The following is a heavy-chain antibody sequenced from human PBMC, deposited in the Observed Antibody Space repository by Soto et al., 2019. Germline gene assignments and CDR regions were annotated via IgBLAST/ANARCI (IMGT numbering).Heavy chain of an antibody. D-gene: IGHD1-1*01. V-gene: IGHV3-23*01. CDR1: GFTFSSYA. CDR2: ISGSGGST. CDR3: AKTTERRYFGPLDY. J-gene: IGHJ4*02. Sequence: GGSLRLSCAASGFTFSSYAMSWVRQAPGKGLEWVSAISGSGGSTYYADSVKGRFTISRDNSKNTLYLQMNSLRAEDTAVYYCAKTTERRYFGPLDYWGQGTLVTVSS.